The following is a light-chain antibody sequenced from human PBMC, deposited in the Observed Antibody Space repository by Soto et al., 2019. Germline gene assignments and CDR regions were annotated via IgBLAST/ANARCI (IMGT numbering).Light chain of an antibody. J-gene: IGKJ1*01. V-gene: IGKV3-15*01. CDR3: QQYNDCPRT. CDR2: GAS. CDR1: QSVSSN. Sequence: IVMTQSPATVSVSPGETVTLSCRASQSVSSNLAWYQQKPGQAPRLLIYGASTRATDIPVRFSGSGSGTEFTLTISSLQSEDFAVYYCQQYNDCPRTFGHGTKVDIK.